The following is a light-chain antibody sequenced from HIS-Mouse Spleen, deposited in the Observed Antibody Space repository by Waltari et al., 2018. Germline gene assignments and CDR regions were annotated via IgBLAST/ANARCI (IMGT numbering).Light chain of an antibody. V-gene: IGLV2-14*03. J-gene: IGLJ2*01. CDR2: DVS. CDR1: SSDVGGYNY. CDR3: SSYTSSSFNVV. Sequence: QSALTQPASVSGSPGQSITISCTGTSSDVGGYNYVSWYQQQPGKAPKLMIYDVSNLPSGVSNRFSGSKSGNTASLTISGLQAEDEADYYCSSYTSSSFNVVFGGGTKLTVL.